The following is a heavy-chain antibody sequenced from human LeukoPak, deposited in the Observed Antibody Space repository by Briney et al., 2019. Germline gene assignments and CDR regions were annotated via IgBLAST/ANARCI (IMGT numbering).Heavy chain of an antibody. Sequence: PSETLSLTCTVSGGSISSYYWSWIRQPAGKGLEWIGSIYYSGSTYYNPSLKSRVPIPVHTHKHPFSLKLSSVTAADTAVYYCASLFASTAMPKNWGQGTLVTVSS. CDR3: ASLFASTAMPKN. V-gene: IGHV4-59*05. CDR1: GGSISSYY. J-gene: IGHJ4*02. CDR2: IYYSGST. D-gene: IGHD5-18*01.